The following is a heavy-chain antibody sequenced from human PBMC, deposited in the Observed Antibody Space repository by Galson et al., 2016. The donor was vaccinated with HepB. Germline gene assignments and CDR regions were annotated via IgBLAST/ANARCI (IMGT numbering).Heavy chain of an antibody. J-gene: IGHJ4*02. CDR1: GFNVSRNY. D-gene: IGHD1-26*01. Sequence: SLRLSCAGSGFNVSRNYLTWVRQAPGKGLEWVSRIYSGGDTYYADSVKGRFTLFRDNSKNTLFLQMNSLRAEDTAMYYCARLSSYSGSRPLDYWGQGTLVTVSS. CDR3: ARLSSYSGSRPLDY. V-gene: IGHV3-53*01. CDR2: IYSGGDT.